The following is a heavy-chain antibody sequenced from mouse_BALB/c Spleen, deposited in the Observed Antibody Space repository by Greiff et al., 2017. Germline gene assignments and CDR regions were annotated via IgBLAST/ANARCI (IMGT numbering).Heavy chain of an antibody. V-gene: IGHV3-6*02. CDR3: ARGDGYYDY. D-gene: IGHD2-3*01. CDR1: GYSITSGYY. CDR2: ISYDGSH. J-gene: IGHJ2*01. Sequence: EVQLQESGPGLVKPSQSLSLTCSVTGYSITSGYYWNWIRQFPGNKLEWMGYISYDGSHNYNPSLKNRISITRDTSKNQFFLKLNSVTTEDTATYYCARGDGYYDYWGQGTTLTVSS.